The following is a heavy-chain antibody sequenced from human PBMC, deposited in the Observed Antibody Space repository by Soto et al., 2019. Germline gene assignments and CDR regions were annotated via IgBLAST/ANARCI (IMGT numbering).Heavy chain of an antibody. CDR3: ARVWTTVTNWFDP. Sequence: PSETLSLTCAVSDGSISSSNWWSWVRQPPGKGLEWIGEIYHSGSTNYNPSLKSRVTISVDKSKNQFSLKLSSVTAADTAVYYCARVWTTVTNWFDPWGQGTLVTVSS. V-gene: IGHV4-4*02. D-gene: IGHD4-17*01. CDR1: DGSISSSNW. J-gene: IGHJ5*02. CDR2: IYHSGST.